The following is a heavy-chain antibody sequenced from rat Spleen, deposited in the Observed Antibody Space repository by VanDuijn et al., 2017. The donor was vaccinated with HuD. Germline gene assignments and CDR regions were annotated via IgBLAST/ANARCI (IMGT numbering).Heavy chain of an antibody. CDR3: VRLRYNPFDY. V-gene: IGHV5-29*01. CDR2: ISYGDSSGHSST. D-gene: IGHD1-5*01. Sequence: EVQLVESGGGLVQPGRSLKLSCAASGFTFSDYGMAWVRQAPTKGLEWVATISYGDSSGHSSTYYRDSVKGRFTISRDNAKSSLYLQMDSLRSADTATYYCVRLRYNPFDYWGQGVMVTVSS. J-gene: IGHJ2*01. CDR1: GFTFSDYG.